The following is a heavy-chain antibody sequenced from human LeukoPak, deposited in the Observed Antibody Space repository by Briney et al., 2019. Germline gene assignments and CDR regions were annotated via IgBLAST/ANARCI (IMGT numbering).Heavy chain of an antibody. CDR3: ARVVTGTPNWFDP. CDR1: GGSISSGYY. D-gene: IGHD1-7*01. CDR2: IYHSGST. Sequence: SETLSLTCTVSGGSISSGYYWGWIRQPPGKGLEWIGSIYHSGSTYYNPSLKSRVTISVDTSKNQFSLKLSSVTAADTAVYYCARVVTGTPNWFDPWGQGTLVTVSS. V-gene: IGHV4-38-2*02. J-gene: IGHJ5*02.